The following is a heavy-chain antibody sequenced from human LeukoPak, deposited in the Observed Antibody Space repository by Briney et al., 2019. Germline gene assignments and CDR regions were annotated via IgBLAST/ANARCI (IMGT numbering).Heavy chain of an antibody. Sequence: GGSLRLSCAASGFTFSSYAMSWVRQAPGKGLEWVSAISGSGGSTYYADSVKGRFAISRDNSKNTLYLQMNSLRAEDTAVYYCASRSIFGVHFDYWGQGTLVTVSS. CDR3: ASRSIFGVHFDY. CDR1: GFTFSSYA. D-gene: IGHD3-3*01. CDR2: ISGSGGST. V-gene: IGHV3-23*01. J-gene: IGHJ4*02.